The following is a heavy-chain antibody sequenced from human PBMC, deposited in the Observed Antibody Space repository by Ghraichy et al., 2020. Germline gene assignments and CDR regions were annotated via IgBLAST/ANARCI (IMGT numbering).Heavy chain of an antibody. CDR3: ATSHLKRDVFDI. CDR2: VGSAGDT. J-gene: IGHJ3*02. V-gene: IGHV3-13*01. Sequence: LSLTCAASGFTFSSHDIHWVRQTAGGGLEWVSAVGSAGDTYYPGSLKGRFTVSRDNAKNSSYLQMINLRAGETAVYYCATSHLKRDVFDIWGQGPLVTVSS. CDR1: GFTFSSHD.